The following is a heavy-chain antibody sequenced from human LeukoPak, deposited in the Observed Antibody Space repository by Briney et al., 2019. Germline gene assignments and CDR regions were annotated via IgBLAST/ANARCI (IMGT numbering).Heavy chain of an antibody. CDR2: IWFDGSST. Sequence: GGSLRLSCAASGFTFSRFGMHWVRQAPGKGLEWEAVIWFDGSSTYYADSVKGRFTISRDNSKNMLYLQMNSLRVEDTAVYYCARVQGATSTDYWGQGTLVTVSS. V-gene: IGHV3-33*01. CDR3: ARVQGATSTDY. CDR1: GFTFSRFG. J-gene: IGHJ4*02. D-gene: IGHD1-26*01.